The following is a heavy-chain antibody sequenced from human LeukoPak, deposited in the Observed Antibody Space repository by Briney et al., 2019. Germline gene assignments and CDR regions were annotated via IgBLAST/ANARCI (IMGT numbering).Heavy chain of an antibody. J-gene: IGHJ3*02. Sequence: SETLSLTCAVSGGSISSGGYSWSWIRQPPGKGLEWIGYIYHSGSTYYNPPLKSRVTISVDRSKNQFSLKLSSVTAADTAVYYCARRQNRVDAFDIWGQGTMVTVSS. D-gene: IGHD2/OR15-2a*01. CDR3: ARRQNRVDAFDI. CDR2: IYHSGST. CDR1: GGSISSGGYS. V-gene: IGHV4-30-2*01.